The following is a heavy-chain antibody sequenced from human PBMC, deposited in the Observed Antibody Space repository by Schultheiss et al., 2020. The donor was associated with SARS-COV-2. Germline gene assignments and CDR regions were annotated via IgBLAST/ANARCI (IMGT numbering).Heavy chain of an antibody. V-gene: IGHV4-39*07. CDR1: GGSISSSSYY. CDR3: ARGPSRFSNY. J-gene: IGHJ4*02. CDR2: IYYSGSA. Sequence: SETLSLTCTVSGGSISSSSYYWGWIRQPPGKGLEWIGSIYYSGSAYYNPSLKSRVTISLDTSKNQFSLKLSSVNAADTAVYYCARGPSRFSNYWGQGTLVTVSS. D-gene: IGHD3-3*01.